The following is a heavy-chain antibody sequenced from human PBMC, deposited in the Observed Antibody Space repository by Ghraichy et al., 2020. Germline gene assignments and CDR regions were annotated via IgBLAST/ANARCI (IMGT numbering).Heavy chain of an antibody. J-gene: IGHJ6*03. Sequence: GGSLRLSCAASGFTFSSYAMSWVRQAPGKGLEWVSAISGSGGSTYYADSVKGRFTISRDNSKNTLYLQMNSLRAEDTAVYYCAKDRLGSSGWEWGTDYYMDVWGKGTTVTVSS. D-gene: IGHD6-19*01. CDR1: GFTFSSYA. CDR3: AKDRLGSSGWEWGTDYYMDV. CDR2: ISGSGGST. V-gene: IGHV3-23*01.